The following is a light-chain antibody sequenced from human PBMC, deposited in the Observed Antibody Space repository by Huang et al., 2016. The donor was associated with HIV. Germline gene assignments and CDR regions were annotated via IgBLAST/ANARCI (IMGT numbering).Light chain of an antibody. J-gene: IGKJ4*01. Sequence: ELVMTQSPAPLSVAPGESATLSCRARQSVISDLACHQQKPGQAPRLLIYDASTRATDSPARFSGSGSGTEFTLTISSLQSEDFEVAYCQQYNSWPPSRTFGGGTKVEIK. CDR2: DAS. CDR3: QQYNSWPPSRT. V-gene: IGKV3-15*01. CDR1: QSVISD.